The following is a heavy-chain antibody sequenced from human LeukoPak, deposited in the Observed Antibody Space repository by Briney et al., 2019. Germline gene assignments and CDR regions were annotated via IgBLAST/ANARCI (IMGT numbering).Heavy chain of an antibody. J-gene: IGHJ4*02. D-gene: IGHD2-15*01. Sequence: GGPLRLSCAASGFTFSNYAMTWVRQAPGKGLEWVSTITGSGNDAYYADSVKGRFTISRDNSKNMLYLQMNSLRAEDTAVYYCAKGATGLRIVGDDWGQGTLVTVSS. CDR3: AKGATGLRIVGDD. CDR2: ITGSGNDA. V-gene: IGHV3-23*01. CDR1: GFTFSNYA.